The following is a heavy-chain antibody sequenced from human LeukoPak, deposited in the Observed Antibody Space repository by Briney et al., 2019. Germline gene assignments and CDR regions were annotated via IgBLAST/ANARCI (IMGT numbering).Heavy chain of an antibody. V-gene: IGHV4-39*07. CDR3: ARAVPITIFGVVIDFPSDY. CDR2: IHYSGKV. J-gene: IGHJ4*02. CDR1: GGSLRSSGHW. D-gene: IGHD3-3*01. Sequence: SETLSLTCTVSGGSLRSSGHWWVWIRQPPGKGLEWIGSIHYSGKVYYNPSLKSRVTISVDTSKNQFSLKLSSVTAADTAVYYCARAVPITIFGVVIDFPSDYWGQGTLVTVSS.